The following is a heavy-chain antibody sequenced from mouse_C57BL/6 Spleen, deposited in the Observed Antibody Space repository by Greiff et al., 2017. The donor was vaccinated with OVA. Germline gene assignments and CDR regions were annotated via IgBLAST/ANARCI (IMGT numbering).Heavy chain of an antibody. CDR1: GYTFTSYW. V-gene: IGHV1-59*01. CDR2: IDPSDSYT. Sequence: QVQLQQPGAELVRPGTSVKLSCKASGYTFTSYWMHWVKQRPGQGLEWIGVIDPSDSYTNYNQKFKGKATLTVDTSSSTAYMQLSSLTSEDSAVYYCARRHMVKPFAYWGQGTLVTVSA. D-gene: IGHD2-2*01. J-gene: IGHJ3*01. CDR3: ARRHMVKPFAY.